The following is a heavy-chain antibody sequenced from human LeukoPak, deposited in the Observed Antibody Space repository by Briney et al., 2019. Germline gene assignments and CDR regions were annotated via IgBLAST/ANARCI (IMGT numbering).Heavy chain of an antibody. CDR1: GFTFSSYA. CDR3: AKASWVSSADAVL. CDR2: LRGDGGT. J-gene: IGHJ4*02. D-gene: IGHD3-16*01. Sequence: GGSLRLSCAASGFTFSSYAMSWVRQAPARGLEWVSSLRGDGGTFYTDSVKGGFTLSRDESRNRVYLQMNNLRVEDTAEYFCAKASWVSSADAVLWGQGTLVTVSS. V-gene: IGHV3-23*01.